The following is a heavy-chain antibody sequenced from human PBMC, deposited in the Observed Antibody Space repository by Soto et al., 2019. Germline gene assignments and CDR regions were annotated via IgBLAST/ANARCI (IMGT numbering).Heavy chain of an antibody. Sequence: PVGSLRLSCAASGFTFSSYAMSWVRQAPGKGLGWVSAISGSGGSTYYADSVKGRFTISRDNSKNTLYLQMNSLRAEDTAVYYCAKDLKEDFQHWGQGTLVTVSS. J-gene: IGHJ1*01. CDR3: AKDLKEDFQH. CDR2: ISGSGGST. CDR1: GFTFSSYA. V-gene: IGHV3-23*01.